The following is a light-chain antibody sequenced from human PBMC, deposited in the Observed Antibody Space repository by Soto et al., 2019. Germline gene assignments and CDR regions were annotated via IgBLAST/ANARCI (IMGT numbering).Light chain of an antibody. CDR2: DAS. CDR1: QDINSA. V-gene: IGKV1-13*02. CDR3: QQFNSNPIFT. Sequence: AIQLTQSPSSLSASVGDTVTISCRASQDINSALTWYQQTPGKAPKLLIFDASILESGVPSRFSGRGSGTDFTLTISGLQPEDFATYYCQQFNSNPIFTFGPGTKVDVK. J-gene: IGKJ3*01.